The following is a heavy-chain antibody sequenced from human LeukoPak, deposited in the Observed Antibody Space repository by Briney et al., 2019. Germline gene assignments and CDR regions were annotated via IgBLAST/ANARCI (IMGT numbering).Heavy chain of an antibody. CDR1: GFTFSSYE. D-gene: IGHD2-2*02. Sequence: GGSLRLSCAASGFTFSSYEMNWVRQAPGKGLEWVSYISSSGSTIYYADSVKGRFTISRDNAKNSLYLQMNSLRAEDTVVYYCASIVVVPAAISWGQGTLVTVSS. CDR2: ISSSGSTI. V-gene: IGHV3-48*03. CDR3: ASIVVVPAAIS. J-gene: IGHJ5*02.